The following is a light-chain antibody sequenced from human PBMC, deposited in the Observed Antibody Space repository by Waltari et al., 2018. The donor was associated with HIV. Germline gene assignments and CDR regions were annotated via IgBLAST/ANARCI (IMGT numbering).Light chain of an antibody. CDR3: GTWESSLSAGL. J-gene: IGLJ3*02. CDR1: SSNIGNNF. CDR2: DKN. Sequence: QSVLTQPPSVSAAPGQKVTIPCSGSSSNIGNNFVSWYQPLPGTAPKLLIYDKNGRPPGIPDRFSGSSSGTSATHGVTEHQTGDEAAYYCGTWESSLSAGLFGGGTKLAVL. V-gene: IGLV1-51*01.